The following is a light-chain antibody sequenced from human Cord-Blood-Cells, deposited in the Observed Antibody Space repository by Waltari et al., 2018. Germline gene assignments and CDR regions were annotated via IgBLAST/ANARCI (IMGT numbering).Light chain of an antibody. CDR1: SSDVGGYNY. J-gene: IGLJ3*02. V-gene: IGLV2-14*01. Sequence: QSALTQPASVSGSPGQSITISCTGTSSDVGGYNYVPWYQQHPSKAPKRTIYDVSKRPSGVSNRFSGSKSGNTASLTISGLKAEDEADYYCSSYTSSSWVFGGGTKLTVL. CDR3: SSYTSSSWV. CDR2: DVS.